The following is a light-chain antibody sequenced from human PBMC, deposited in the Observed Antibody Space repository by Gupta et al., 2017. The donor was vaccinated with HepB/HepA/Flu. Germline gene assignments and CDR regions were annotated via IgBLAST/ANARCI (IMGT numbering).Light chain of an antibody. V-gene: IGKV3-11*01. CDR1: QSIFNY. Sequence: EIVLTQSPATLSLSPGERATLSCRASQSIFNYLAWYQQKPGQAPRLLIYDASTRATGIPARFSGSGFGTGFTLTISSLEPEDFAVYYCQQRSNWPLTFGGGSKVEIK. CDR2: DAS. CDR3: QQRSNWPLT. J-gene: IGKJ4*01.